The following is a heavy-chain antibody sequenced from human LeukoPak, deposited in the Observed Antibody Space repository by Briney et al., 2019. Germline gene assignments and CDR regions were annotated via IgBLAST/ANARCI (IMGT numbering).Heavy chain of an antibody. V-gene: IGHV3-74*01. Sequence: GGSLRLSCEASGFPFTSNWMHWVRRAPGKGLVWVSRINSDGSSTSYADSVKGRFTISRDNAKNTVYLQIYSLRAEDTAEYYCARALASGATYWGRGTLVTVSS. CDR2: INSDGSST. J-gene: IGHJ4*02. CDR3: ARALASGATY. CDR1: GFPFTSNW. D-gene: IGHD6-13*01.